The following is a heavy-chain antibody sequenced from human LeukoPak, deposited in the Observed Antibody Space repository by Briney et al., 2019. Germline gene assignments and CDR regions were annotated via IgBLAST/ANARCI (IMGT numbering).Heavy chain of an antibody. J-gene: IGHJ3*02. CDR1: GFSFSSYS. V-gene: IGHV3-48*01. Sequence: GGSLRLSCAASGFSFSSYSMNWVRQAPGKGLEWVSYISSSSSTIYYADSVKGRFTISRDNAKNSLYLQMNSLRAEDTAVYYCARDRGYCSSTSCFNAFDIWGQGTMVTVSS. D-gene: IGHD2-2*01. CDR2: ISSSSSTI. CDR3: ARDRGYCSSTSCFNAFDI.